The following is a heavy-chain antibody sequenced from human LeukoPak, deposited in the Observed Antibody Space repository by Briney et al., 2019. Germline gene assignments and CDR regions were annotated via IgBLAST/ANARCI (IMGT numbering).Heavy chain of an antibody. CDR2: IYYSGRP. D-gene: IGHD3-10*01. CDR3: ARGNTMVRGVKIDYYGMDV. J-gene: IGHJ6*02. Sequence: SETLSLTCTVSGDSITSDSHYWGWVRQSPGKGLEWIGSIYYSGRPNYNPSLKSRVTTSVDTSKNQFSLKLSSVTAADTAVYYCARGNTMVRGVKIDYYGMDVWGQGTTVTVSS. V-gene: IGHV4-39*01. CDR1: GDSITSDSHY.